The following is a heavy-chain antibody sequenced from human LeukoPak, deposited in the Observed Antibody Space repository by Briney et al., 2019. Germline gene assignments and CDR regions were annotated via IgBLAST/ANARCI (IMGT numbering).Heavy chain of an antibody. CDR3: ARVWGGVNFDC. CDR1: GFTVSSNY. CDR2: IYSGGST. J-gene: IGHJ4*02. V-gene: IGHV3-66*02. D-gene: IGHD3-16*01. Sequence: GGSLRLSCAASGFTVSSNYMSWVRQAPGKGLEWVSVIYSGGSTYYADSVKGRFTISRDNSKNTLYLQMNSLRAEDTAVYYCARVWGGVNFDCWGQGTLVTVSS.